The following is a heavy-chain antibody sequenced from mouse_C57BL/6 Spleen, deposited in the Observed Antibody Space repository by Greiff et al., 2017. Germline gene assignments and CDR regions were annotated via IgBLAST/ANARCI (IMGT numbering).Heavy chain of an antibody. D-gene: IGHD4-1*01. V-gene: IGHV8-12*01. CDR3: ARRAGTGYAMDY. CDR1: GFSLSTSGMG. J-gene: IGHJ4*01. CDR2: ISWDDDK. Sequence: QVTLKVSGPGILQSSQTLSLPCSFSGFSLSTSGMGVSWIRQPSGKGLEWLAHISWDDDKRYNPSLKSRLTISKDTSRNQVFLKITSVDTADTATYYCARRAGTGYAMDYWGQGTSVTVSS.